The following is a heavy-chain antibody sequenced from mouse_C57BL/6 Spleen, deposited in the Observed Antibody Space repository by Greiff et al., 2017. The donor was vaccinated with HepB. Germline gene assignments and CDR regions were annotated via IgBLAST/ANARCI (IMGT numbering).Heavy chain of an antibody. Sequence: VQLQHPGAELVKPGASVKVSCKASGYTFTSYWMHWVKQRPGQGLEWIGRIHPSDSDTNYNQKFKGKATLTVDKSSSTAYMQLSSLTSEDSAVYYCALSTMITTGFDYWGQGTTLTVSS. J-gene: IGHJ2*01. D-gene: IGHD2-4*01. V-gene: IGHV1-74*01. CDR2: IHPSDSDT. CDR3: ALSTMITTGFDY. CDR1: GYTFTSYW.